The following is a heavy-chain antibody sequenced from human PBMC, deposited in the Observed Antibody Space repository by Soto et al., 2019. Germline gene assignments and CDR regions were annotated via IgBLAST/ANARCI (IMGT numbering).Heavy chain of an antibody. CDR1: GYTFTSYG. D-gene: IGHD3-22*01. V-gene: IGHV1-18*04. CDR3: ARDHFGDTVVVISYDAFDI. CDR2: ISAYNGNT. J-gene: IGHJ3*02. Sequence: ASVKVSCKASGYTFTSYGISWVRQAPGQGLEWMGWISAYNGNTNYAQKLQGRVTMTTDTSTSTAYMELRSLSSDDTAVYYCARDHFGDTVVVISYDAFDIWGQGTMVTVSS.